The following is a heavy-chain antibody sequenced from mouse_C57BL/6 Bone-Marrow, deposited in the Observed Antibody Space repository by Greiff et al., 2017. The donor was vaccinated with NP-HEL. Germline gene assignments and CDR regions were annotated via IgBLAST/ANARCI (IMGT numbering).Heavy chain of an antibody. CDR3: ARFRIYYDYDGGDYYAMDY. CDR1: GYTFTSYW. Sequence: VQLQQSGAELAKPGASVKLSCKASGYTFTSYWMHWVKQRPGQGLEWIGYINPSSGYTKYNQKFKDKATLTADKSSSTAYMQLSSLTYEDSAVYYCARFRIYYDYDGGDYYAMDYWGQGTSVTVSS. J-gene: IGHJ4*01. V-gene: IGHV1-7*01. CDR2: INPSSGYT. D-gene: IGHD2-4*01.